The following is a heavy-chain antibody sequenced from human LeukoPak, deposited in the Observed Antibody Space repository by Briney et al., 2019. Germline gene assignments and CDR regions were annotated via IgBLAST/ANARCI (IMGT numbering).Heavy chain of an antibody. D-gene: IGHD3-22*01. CDR2: IYTSGST. CDR1: GGSISSYY. Sequence: SETLSLTCTVSGGSISSYYWSWIRQPAGKGLEWVGRIYTSGSTNYKPSLKSRVTMSVDTSKNQFSLKLSSVTAADTAVYYCARDGHYYDSSAPTFGNWFDPWGQGTLVTVSS. V-gene: IGHV4-4*07. CDR3: ARDGHYYDSSAPTFGNWFDP. J-gene: IGHJ5*02.